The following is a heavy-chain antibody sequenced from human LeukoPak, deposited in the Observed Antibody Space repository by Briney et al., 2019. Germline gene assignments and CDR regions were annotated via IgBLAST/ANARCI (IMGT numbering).Heavy chain of an antibody. CDR2: ISSSGSKK. CDR1: GFTFSDYE. CDR3: ARGPDYWNEPSAMDV. V-gene: IGHV3-48*03. D-gene: IGHD3/OR15-3a*01. Sequence: PGGSLRLSCAASGFTFSDYEMNWVRQAPGKGLEWVFHISSSGSKKHYADSVKGRFTISRDDAKNSLFLQMQSLRDEDTAVYYCARGPDYWNEPSAMDVWGKGTTVAVSS. J-gene: IGHJ6*03.